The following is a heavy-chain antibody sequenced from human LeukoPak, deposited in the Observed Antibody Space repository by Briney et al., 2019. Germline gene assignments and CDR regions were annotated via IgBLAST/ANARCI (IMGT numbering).Heavy chain of an antibody. D-gene: IGHD5-12*01. V-gene: IGHV3-23*01. J-gene: IGHJ4*02. CDR2: ISGSGGST. CDR1: GFTFSSYA. Sequence: GGSLRLSCAASGFTFSSYAMSWVRQAPGKGLEWVSAISGSGGSTYYADSVKGRFTISRDNAKNSLYLQMNSLRDEDTAVYYCARDEGYSGYVQDYWGQGTLVTVSS. CDR3: ARDEGYSGYVQDY.